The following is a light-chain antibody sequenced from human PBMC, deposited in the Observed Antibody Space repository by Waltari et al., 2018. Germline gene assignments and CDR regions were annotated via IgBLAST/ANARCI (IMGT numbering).Light chain of an antibody. V-gene: IGKV1-39*01. CDR3: QQSDSTPPT. Sequence: DIQMTQSPSSLSASVGDRVTITCRASQSIGFSLNWFQQQPGKAPKLLIYAASSLQSGVPSSFSGSGSGTDFTLTISSLQPEDCATYYCQQSDSTPPTFGQGTKLEIK. CDR1: QSIGFS. CDR2: AAS. J-gene: IGKJ2*01.